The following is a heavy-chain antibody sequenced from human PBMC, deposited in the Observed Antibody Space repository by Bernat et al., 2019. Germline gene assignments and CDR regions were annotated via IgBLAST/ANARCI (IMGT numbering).Heavy chain of an antibody. Sequence: LVESGGGLVQPGGSVRLSCAASGLTVSAKYMSWVRQAPGKGLEWVSVMYSGGSTFYADSVKGRFTISRDHSKNTLYLEMNSLRPEDTAVYYCARAHSSDYVSAFGSGGQGTRVTV. CDR3: ARAHSSDYVSAFGS. CDR2: MYSGGST. V-gene: IGHV3-66*02. J-gene: IGHJ3*02. D-gene: IGHD3-22*01. CDR1: GLTVSAKY.